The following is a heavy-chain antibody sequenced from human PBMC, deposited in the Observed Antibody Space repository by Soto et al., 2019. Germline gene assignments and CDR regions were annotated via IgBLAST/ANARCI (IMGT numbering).Heavy chain of an antibody. Sequence: GQLQQWGTGMLRPSETLSLSCGLYGASFSGFYWSWIRQAPGKGLEWIGEMTYSGVANYNPSLTSRVTISVDTSKNHFSLRLNSVTAADTAVYFCARDFMHWGQGTLVIVSS. J-gene: IGHJ1*01. V-gene: IGHV4-34*01. CDR3: ARDFMH. CDR2: MTYSGVA. CDR1: GASFSGFY.